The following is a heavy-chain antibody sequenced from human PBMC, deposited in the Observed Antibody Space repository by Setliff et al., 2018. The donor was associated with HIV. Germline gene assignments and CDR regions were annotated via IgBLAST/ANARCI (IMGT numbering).Heavy chain of an antibody. Sequence: GASVKVSCKASGYTFTTYDITWVRQAPGQGLEWLGWIGPYNGHTNFAQKFQGRVTMTTDTATSTAYMEVRSLRSDDTAVYYCARLGSHCKNAFCPPYWGQGTLVTVSS. CDR2: IGPYNGHT. D-gene: IGHD2-15*01. J-gene: IGHJ4*02. CDR1: GYTFTTYD. V-gene: IGHV1-18*01. CDR3: ARLGSHCKNAFCPPY.